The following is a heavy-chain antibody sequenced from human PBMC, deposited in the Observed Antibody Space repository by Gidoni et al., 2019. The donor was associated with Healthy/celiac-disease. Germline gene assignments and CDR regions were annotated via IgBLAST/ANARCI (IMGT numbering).Heavy chain of an antibody. CDR3: ARDSGHSGSYYYDY. CDR2: ISSSSSYI. Sequence: EVQLVESGGGLVKPGGSLRLSCAASGFTFRSYSMNWVRQAPGKGLGWVSSISSSSSYIYYADSVKGRFTISRDNAKNSLYLQMNSLRAEDTAVYYCARDSGHSGSYYYDYWGQGTLVTVSS. D-gene: IGHD1-26*01. V-gene: IGHV3-21*01. CDR1: GFTFRSYS. J-gene: IGHJ4*02.